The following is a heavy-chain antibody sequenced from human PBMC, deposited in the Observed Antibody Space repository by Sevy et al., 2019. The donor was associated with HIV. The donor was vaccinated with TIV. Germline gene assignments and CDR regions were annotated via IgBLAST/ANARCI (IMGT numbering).Heavy chain of an antibody. CDR3: ARGRGSSKYYDILTGAFDI. CDR1: GGSISSGDYY. J-gene: IGHJ3*02. V-gene: IGHV4-30-4*01. D-gene: IGHD3-9*01. Sequence: SETLSLACTVSGGSISSGDYYWSWIRQPPGKGLECIGYIYYSGSTYYNPSLKSRVTISVDTSKNQFSLKLSSVTAADTAVYYCARGRGSSKYYDILTGAFDIWVQGTMVTVSS. CDR2: IYYSGST.